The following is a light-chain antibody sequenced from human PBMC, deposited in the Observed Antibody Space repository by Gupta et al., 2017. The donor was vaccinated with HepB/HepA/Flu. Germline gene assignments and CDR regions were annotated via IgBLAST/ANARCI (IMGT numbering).Light chain of an antibody. J-gene: IGKJ4*01. CDR2: DAT. Sequence: AIQLTQSPSSLSASVGYRVTITCRASQGISSALAWYQQKQGNAPKFLIYDATSLESGAPSKFSGRGHATDFTLTTSRRKPEDFATYYCQQFNNYRAFGGGTKVEIK. CDR1: QGISSA. V-gene: IGKV1D-13*01. CDR3: QQFNNYRA.